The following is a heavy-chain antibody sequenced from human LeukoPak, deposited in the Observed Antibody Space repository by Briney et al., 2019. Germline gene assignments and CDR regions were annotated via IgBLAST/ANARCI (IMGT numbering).Heavy chain of an antibody. D-gene: IGHD5-18*01. Sequence: GGSLRLSCAASGFTFDDYAMHWVRQAPGKGLEWVSLISWDGGSTYYADSVKGRFTISRDNSKNSLYLQMNSLRAEDTALYYCAKGGFGSYGYYNWFDPWGQGTLVTVSS. CDR1: GFTFDDYA. J-gene: IGHJ5*02. CDR3: AKGGFGSYGYYNWFDP. CDR2: ISWDGGST. V-gene: IGHV3-43D*03.